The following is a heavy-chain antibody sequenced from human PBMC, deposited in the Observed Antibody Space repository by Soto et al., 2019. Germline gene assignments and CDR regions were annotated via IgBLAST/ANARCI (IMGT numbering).Heavy chain of an antibody. CDR3: AKVSVKAAPAPATYYYGMDV. J-gene: IGHJ6*02. CDR1: GFTFSSYA. V-gene: IGHV3-23*01. CDR2: ISGSGGST. Sequence: GGSLRLSCAASGFTFSSYAMRWVRQAPGKGLEWVSAISGSGGSTYYADSVKGRFTISRDNSKNTLYLQMNSLRAEDTAVYYCAKVSVKAAPAPATYYYGMDVWGQGTTVTVSS. D-gene: IGHD6-6*01.